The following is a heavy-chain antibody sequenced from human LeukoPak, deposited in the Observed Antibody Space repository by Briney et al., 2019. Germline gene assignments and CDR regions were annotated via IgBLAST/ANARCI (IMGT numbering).Heavy chain of an antibody. D-gene: IGHD5-24*01. CDR1: GFTFTSYW. J-gene: IGHJ4*02. CDR2: IYPGDSDT. CDR3: ARHWGDGYTPGYFDY. Sequence: GGSLRLSCAASGFTFTSYWIGWVRQMPGKGLEWMGIIYPGDSDTRYSPSFQGQVTISADKSISTAYLQWSSLKASDTAMYYCARHWGDGYTPGYFDYWGQGTLVTVSS. V-gene: IGHV5-51*01.